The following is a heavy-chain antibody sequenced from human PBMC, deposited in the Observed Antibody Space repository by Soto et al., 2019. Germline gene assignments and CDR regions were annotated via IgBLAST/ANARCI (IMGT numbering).Heavy chain of an antibody. CDR2: ISYSGST. CDR1: GGSISSGGYY. Sequence: QVHLQESGPGLVKPSQTLSLTCTVSGGSISSGGYYWSWLRQHPGQGLEWIGYISYSGSTYYTPSLKSRVTISVDTSKNQFYLKLSSVTAADTAVYYCATNRYGDYDGYWGQGTLVTVSS. V-gene: IGHV4-31*03. J-gene: IGHJ4*02. CDR3: ATNRYGDYDGY. D-gene: IGHD4-17*01.